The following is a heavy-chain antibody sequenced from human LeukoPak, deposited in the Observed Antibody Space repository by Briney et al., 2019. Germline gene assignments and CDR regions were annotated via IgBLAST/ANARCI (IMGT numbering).Heavy chain of an antibody. CDR2: IYYSGST. Sequence: SETLSLTCTVSGGSIGSYYWSWIRQPPGKGLEWIGYIYYSGSTNYNPSLKSRVTISVDTSKNQFSLKLSSVTAADTAVYYCANYDFGSWGQGTLVTVSS. V-gene: IGHV4-59*01. CDR1: GGSIGSYY. J-gene: IGHJ5*02. CDR3: ANYDFGS. D-gene: IGHD3-3*01.